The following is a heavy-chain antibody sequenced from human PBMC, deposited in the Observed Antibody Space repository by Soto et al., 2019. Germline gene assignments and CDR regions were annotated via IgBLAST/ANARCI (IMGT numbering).Heavy chain of an antibody. CDR1: GGTFSTNG. J-gene: IGHJ5*02. D-gene: IGHD6-19*01. CDR2: IIPIFETT. V-gene: IGHV1-69*01. CDR3: AGTIELDGTSYTWLDP. Sequence: QVHLEQSGAEVKKPGSSVKVSCKASGGTFSTNGVSWVRQAPGQGLEWMGGIIPIFETTNYAQKFQGRVTITADESTGTAYLDLSILKSEDTAVYYCAGTIELDGTSYTWLDPWGQGTLVTVSS.